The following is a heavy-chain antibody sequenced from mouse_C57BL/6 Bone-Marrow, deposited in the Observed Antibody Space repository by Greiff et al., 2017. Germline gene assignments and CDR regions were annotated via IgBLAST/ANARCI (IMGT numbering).Heavy chain of an antibody. J-gene: IGHJ2*01. V-gene: IGHV1-50*01. D-gene: IGHD1-2*01. Sequence: QVHVKQSGAELVKPGASVKLSCKASGYTFTSYWMQWVKQRPGQGLEWIGEIDPSDSYTNYNQKFKGKATLTVDTSSSTAYMQLSSLTSEDSAVYYCARSSLLRKDYWGQGTTLTVSS. CDR3: ARSSLLRKDY. CDR2: IDPSDSYT. CDR1: GYTFTSYW.